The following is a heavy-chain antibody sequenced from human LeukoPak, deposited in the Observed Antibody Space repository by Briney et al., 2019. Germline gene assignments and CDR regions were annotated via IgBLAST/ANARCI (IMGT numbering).Heavy chain of an antibody. Sequence: GRSLRLSCAASGFTFSSYGMHWVRQAPGKGLEWVAAISYDGSNKYYADSVKGRFTISRDNSKNTLYLQMNSLRAEDTAVYYCATPEGYSYGYEDYWGQGTLVTVSS. CDR3: ATPEGYSYGYEDY. CDR1: GFTFSSYG. V-gene: IGHV3-30*03. CDR2: ISYDGSNK. J-gene: IGHJ4*02. D-gene: IGHD5-18*01.